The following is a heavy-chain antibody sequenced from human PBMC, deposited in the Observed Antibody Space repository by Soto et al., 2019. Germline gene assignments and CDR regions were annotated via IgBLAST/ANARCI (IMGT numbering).Heavy chain of an antibody. Sequence: GGSLRLSCAASGFTFSSYGMHWVRQAPGKGLEWVAVISYDGSNKYYADSVKGRFTISRDNSKNTLYLQMNSLRAEDTAVYYCAKGFPEYSSSWYYFDYWGQGTLVTVSS. CDR3: AKGFPEYSSSWYYFDY. J-gene: IGHJ4*02. D-gene: IGHD6-13*01. CDR2: ISYDGSNK. V-gene: IGHV3-30*18. CDR1: GFTFSSYG.